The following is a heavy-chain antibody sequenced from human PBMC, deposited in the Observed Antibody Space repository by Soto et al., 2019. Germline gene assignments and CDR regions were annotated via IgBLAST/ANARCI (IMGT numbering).Heavy chain of an antibody. D-gene: IGHD2-8*01. V-gene: IGHV4-39*01. CDR2: IYYSGST. CDR1: GGSLISSSYY. CDR3: ARHTPKYGLPFNWFDP. J-gene: IGHJ5*02. Sequence: SETLSLTCTVSGGSLISSSYYWGLIRQPPGKGLEWIGSIYYSGSTYYNPSLKSRVTISVDTSKNQFSLKLSSVTAADPAVYYCARHTPKYGLPFNWFDPWGQGTLVTASS.